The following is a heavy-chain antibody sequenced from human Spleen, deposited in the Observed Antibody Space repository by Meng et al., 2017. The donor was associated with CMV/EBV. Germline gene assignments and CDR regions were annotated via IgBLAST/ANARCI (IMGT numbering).Heavy chain of an antibody. CDR1: GFTFSDHY. D-gene: IGHD2-2*01. CDR2: IRNKANTYTT. Sequence: GGSLRLSCAASGFTFSDHYMDWARQAPGKGLEWVGRIRNKANTYTTEYAASVKDRFTISRDDSKDSLYLQMDSLKTEDTAVYYCSRGAGGYCTTTTCYAYYYGLDVWGQGTTVTVSS. V-gene: IGHV3-72*01. J-gene: IGHJ6*02. CDR3: SRGAGGYCTTTTCYAYYYGLDV.